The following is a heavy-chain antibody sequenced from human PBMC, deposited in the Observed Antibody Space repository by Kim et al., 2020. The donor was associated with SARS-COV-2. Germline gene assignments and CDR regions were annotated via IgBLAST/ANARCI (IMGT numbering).Heavy chain of an antibody. CDR3: ARPPYSRSQDALDI. V-gene: IGHV5-51*01. CDR2: IYPADSDA. J-gene: IGHJ3*02. CDR1: GYYFTTHW. Sequence: GESLKISCKASGYYFTTHWLGWVRQMPGKGLEWMGIIYPADSDAKYSPSFQGQVTISVDKSINTAYLQWGSLKASDTATYYCARPPYSRSQDALDIWGLG. D-gene: IGHD6-13*01.